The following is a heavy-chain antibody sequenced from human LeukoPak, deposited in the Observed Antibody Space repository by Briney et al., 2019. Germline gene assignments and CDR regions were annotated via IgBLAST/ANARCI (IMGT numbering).Heavy chain of an antibody. CDR3: ARDLYGSGRYQRDY. Sequence: GGSLRLSCAASGFTFSNYNMNWVRQAPGKGLEWVSSISSSSSYIYYSDSVKGRFTISRDNAKNSLYLQMNSLRAEDTAVYYCARDLYGSGRYQRDYWGQGTLVTVSS. V-gene: IGHV3-21*01. D-gene: IGHD3-10*01. J-gene: IGHJ4*02. CDR2: ISSSSSYI. CDR1: GFTFSNYN.